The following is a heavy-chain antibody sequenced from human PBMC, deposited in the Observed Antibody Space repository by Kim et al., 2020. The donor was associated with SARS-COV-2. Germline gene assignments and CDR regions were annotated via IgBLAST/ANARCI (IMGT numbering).Heavy chain of an antibody. V-gene: IGHV3-53*01. J-gene: IGHJ4*02. CDR2: GST. Sequence: GSTYYEDSVKGRFTISRDNAKNTLYLQMNSLRAEDTAVYYCASDYYDSIFWGQGTLVTVSS. CDR3: ASDYYDSIF. D-gene: IGHD3-22*01.